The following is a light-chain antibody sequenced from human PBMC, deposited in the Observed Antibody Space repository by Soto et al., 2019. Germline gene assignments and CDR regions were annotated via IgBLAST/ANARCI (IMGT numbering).Light chain of an antibody. CDR1: QSVSSSY. J-gene: IGKJ5*01. CDR3: QQYGSSPIT. V-gene: IGKV3D-20*01. Sequence: EIVLTQSPATLSLSPGERATLSCGASQSVSSSYLAWYQQKPGLAPRLLIYDASSRATGIPDRFSGSGSGTYFTLTISRPEPEDFAVYYCQQYGSSPITFGQGTRLEIK. CDR2: DAS.